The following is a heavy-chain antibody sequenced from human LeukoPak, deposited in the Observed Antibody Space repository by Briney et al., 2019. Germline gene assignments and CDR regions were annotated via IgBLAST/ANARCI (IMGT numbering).Heavy chain of an antibody. Sequence: GGSLRLSCAASGFTFSSYSMNWVRQAPGKGLEWVSSISSSSSYIYYADSVKGRFTISRDNAKNSLYLQMNSLGAEDTAVFYCARGRITGTTDFDYWGQGTLVTVSS. CDR1: GFTFSSYS. D-gene: IGHD1-20*01. V-gene: IGHV3-21*01. CDR3: ARGRITGTTDFDY. J-gene: IGHJ4*02. CDR2: ISSSSSYI.